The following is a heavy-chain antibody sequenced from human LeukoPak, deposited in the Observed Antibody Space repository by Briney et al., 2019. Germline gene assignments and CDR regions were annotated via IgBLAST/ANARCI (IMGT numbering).Heavy chain of an antibody. CDR3: AKSGASDSFYYYGSGSYFGYYYMDV. CDR2: ISSNGGST. Sequence: PGGSLRLSCAASGFTFSSYAMHWVRQAPGKGLEYVSAISSNGGSTYYANSVKGRFTISRDNSKNTLYLQMGSLRAEDMAVYYCAKSGASDSFYYYGSGSYFGYYYMDVWGKGTTVTISS. J-gene: IGHJ6*03. V-gene: IGHV3-64*01. CDR1: GFTFSSYA. D-gene: IGHD3-10*01.